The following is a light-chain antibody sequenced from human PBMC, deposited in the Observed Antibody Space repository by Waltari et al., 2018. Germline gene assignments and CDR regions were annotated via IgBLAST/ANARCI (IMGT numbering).Light chain of an antibody. V-gene: IGKV3-20*01. Sequence: IVLTQSPGTLSLSPGERATLSCRASQSVSSSYLAWYQQKPGQAPRVLIHGASNRATGIPDRFSGSGSGTDFTLTISQLEPEDFAVYYCQQYGSSPWTFGQGTKVEIK. CDR1: QSVSSSY. CDR2: GAS. J-gene: IGKJ1*01. CDR3: QQYGSSPWT.